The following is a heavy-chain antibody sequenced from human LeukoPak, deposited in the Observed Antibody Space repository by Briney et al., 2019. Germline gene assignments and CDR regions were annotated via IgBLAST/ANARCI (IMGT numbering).Heavy chain of an antibody. CDR1: GFTFDDYG. J-gene: IGHJ6*03. CDR2: INWNGGST. V-gene: IGHV3-20*04. CDR3: ARYVRKLCGVGGDYYFYMDV. Sequence: GGSLRLACAASGFTFDDYGMSWVRQAPGKGLEWVSGINWNGGSTGYEDSVKGRFTISRDNAKNSLYLQMNSLRAEDTALYYCARYVRKLCGVGGDYYFYMDVWGKGTTVTVSS. D-gene: IGHD3-16*01.